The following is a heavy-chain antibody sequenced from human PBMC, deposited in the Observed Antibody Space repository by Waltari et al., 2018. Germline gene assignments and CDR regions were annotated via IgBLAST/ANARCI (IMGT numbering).Heavy chain of an antibody. Sequence: QVQLQESGPGLVKPSETLSLTCTVSGGSISSHYWSWIRQPPGKGLEWIGYIYYSGSTNYNPSLKSRVTRSVDTSKNQFSLKLSSVTAADTAVYYCARVGDILTGYYLDYWGQVTLVTVSS. CDR3: ARVGDILTGYYLDY. V-gene: IGHV4-59*11. D-gene: IGHD3-9*01. J-gene: IGHJ4*02. CDR1: GGSISSHY. CDR2: IYYSGST.